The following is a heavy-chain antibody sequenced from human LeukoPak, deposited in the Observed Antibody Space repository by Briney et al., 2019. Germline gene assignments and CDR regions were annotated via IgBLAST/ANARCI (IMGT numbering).Heavy chain of an antibody. CDR1: GFTFGSYA. CDR2: ISYDGSNK. J-gene: IGHJ4*02. D-gene: IGHD1-14*01. Sequence: GGSLRLSCAPSGFTFGSYAVIWVRQAPGKGLEWVAVISYDGSNKYYADSVKGRFTISRDNSKNTLYLQMNSLRAEDTAVYYCAKAGNRRVGSFYFDYWGQGTLVTVSS. CDR3: AKAGNRRVGSFYFDY. V-gene: IGHV3-30*18.